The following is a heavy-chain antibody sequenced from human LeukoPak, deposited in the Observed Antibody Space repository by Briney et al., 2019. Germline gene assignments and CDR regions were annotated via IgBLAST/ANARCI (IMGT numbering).Heavy chain of an antibody. CDR1: KFTISSHW. J-gene: IGHJ3*02. CDR2: INSDGTTR. CDR3: ARDGGYYGSETGAFDI. Sequence: GGSLRLSCAAFKFTISSHWMHWVRQAPGKGLVWVSRINSDGTTRTYADSVKGRFTLSRDNAKNTLYLQMNSLRAEDTAVYYCARDGGYYGSETGAFDIWGQGTMVTVSS. V-gene: IGHV3-74*01. D-gene: IGHD3-10*01.